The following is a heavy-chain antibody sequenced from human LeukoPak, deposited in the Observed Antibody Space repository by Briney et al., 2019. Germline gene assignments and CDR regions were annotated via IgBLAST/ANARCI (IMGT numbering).Heavy chain of an antibody. CDR3: ARMSYYYGMDV. CDR2: IYYSGST. Sequence: SETLSLTCTVSGGSISSYYWSWIRQPPGKGLEWIGYIYYSGSTDYNPSLKSRVTISVDTSKNQFSLKLSSVTAADTAVYYCARMSYYYGMDVWGKGTTVTVP. J-gene: IGHJ6*04. V-gene: IGHV4-59*01. CDR1: GGSISSYY.